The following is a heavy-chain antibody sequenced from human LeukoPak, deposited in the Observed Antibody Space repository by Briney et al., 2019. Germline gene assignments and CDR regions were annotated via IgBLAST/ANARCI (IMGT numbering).Heavy chain of an antibody. V-gene: IGHV3-21*01. CDR1: GFTFRSYS. J-gene: IGHJ3*02. Sequence: PGGPLRLSCAAPGFTFRSYSMNWVRQAPGKGLEWVSSISRSSSYCYYADSVRGRFTIPRDNAKNSLYLQMNSLRAEDTAVYYCAITKLRYFDWSDAFDIWGQGTMVTVSS. CDR2: ISRSSSYC. CDR3: AITKLRYFDWSDAFDI. D-gene: IGHD3-9*01.